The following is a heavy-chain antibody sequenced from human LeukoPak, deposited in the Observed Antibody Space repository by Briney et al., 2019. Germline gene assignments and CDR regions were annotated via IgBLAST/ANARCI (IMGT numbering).Heavy chain of an antibody. D-gene: IGHD3-10*01. V-gene: IGHV3-23*01. CDR1: GFTFSNYG. CDR2: LSGSGSNI. Sequence: GGSLRLSCAASGFTFSNYGMSWVRQAPGKGLEFVSALSGSGSNIYYADSVKGRFTISRDNSDNTLYLQINSLRAEDTAVYYCAKERGAREPVDYWGQGTLVTVSS. CDR3: AKERGAREPVDY. J-gene: IGHJ4*02.